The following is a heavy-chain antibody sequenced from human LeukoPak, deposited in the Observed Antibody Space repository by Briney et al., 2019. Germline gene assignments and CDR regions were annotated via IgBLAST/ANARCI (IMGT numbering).Heavy chain of an antibody. CDR3: ARLAGELWFEHDY. V-gene: IGHV3-48*01. D-gene: IGHD3-10*01. Sequence: GRSLRLSCAASGFTFSSYSMNWVRQAPGKGLEWVSYISSSSSTIYYADSVKGRFTTSRDNAKNSLYLQMNSLRAEDTAVYYCARLAGELWFEHDYWGQGTLVTVSS. J-gene: IGHJ4*02. CDR2: ISSSSSTI. CDR1: GFTFSSYS.